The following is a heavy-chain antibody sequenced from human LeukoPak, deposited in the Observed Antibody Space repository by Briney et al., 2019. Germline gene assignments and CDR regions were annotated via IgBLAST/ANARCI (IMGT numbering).Heavy chain of an antibody. CDR3: ARLSLPIAAAGTTPLRYYYYYYMDV. CDR2: IYTSGST. CDR1: GGSISSYY. D-gene: IGHD6-13*01. J-gene: IGHJ6*03. V-gene: IGHV4-4*07. Sequence: PSETLSLTCTVSGGSISSYYWSWIRQPAGKGLEWIGRIYTSGSTNYNHSLKSRVTISVDKSKNQFSLKLSSVTAADTAVYYCARLSLPIAAAGTTPLRYYYYYYMDVWGKGTTVTVSS.